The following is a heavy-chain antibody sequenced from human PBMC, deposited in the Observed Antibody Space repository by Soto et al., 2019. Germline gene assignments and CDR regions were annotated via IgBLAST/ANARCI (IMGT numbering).Heavy chain of an antibody. CDR3: AREGFDTAYDY. J-gene: IGHJ4*02. V-gene: IGHV1-69*12. Sequence: QVQLVQSGAEVKKPGSSVKVSCKASGVTFSSYAISWVRQAPGQGLEWMGGIIPIVGTANYAQKFQGRLTITADEYTSTDYMELSSLRSEGTAVYYCAREGFDTAYDYWGQGTLVTVSS. CDR1: GVTFSSYA. CDR2: IIPIVGTA. D-gene: IGHD5-18*01.